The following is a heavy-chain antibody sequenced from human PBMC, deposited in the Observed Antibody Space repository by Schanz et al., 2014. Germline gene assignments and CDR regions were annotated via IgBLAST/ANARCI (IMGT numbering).Heavy chain of an antibody. Sequence: EVQLVESGGGLVQPGGSLRLSCAASGFTFSRNAMNWVRQAPGKGLEWVSYISATSAKIDYSDSVQGRFTISRDNAKNSLYLQMNSLRAEDTAVYYCERFQSPHQPFDYWGQGTLVTVSS. V-gene: IGHV3-48*01. CDR1: GFTFSRNA. D-gene: IGHD2-2*01. CDR3: ERFQSPHQPFDY. J-gene: IGHJ4*02. CDR2: ISATSAKI.